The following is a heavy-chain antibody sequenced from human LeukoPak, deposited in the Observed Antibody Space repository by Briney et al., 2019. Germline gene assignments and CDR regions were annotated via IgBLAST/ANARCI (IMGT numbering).Heavy chain of an antibody. D-gene: IGHD6-13*01. J-gene: IGHJ5*02. CDR1: GGSISSYY. CDR2: IYYSGST. CDR3: AKTPGIAAAGPWFDP. V-gene: IGHV4-59*01. Sequence: SETLSLTCTVSGGSISSYYWSWIRQPPGKGLEWIGYIYYSGSTNYNPSLKSRVTISVDTSKNQFSLRLSSVTAADTAVYYCAKTPGIAAAGPWFDPWGQGTLVTVSS.